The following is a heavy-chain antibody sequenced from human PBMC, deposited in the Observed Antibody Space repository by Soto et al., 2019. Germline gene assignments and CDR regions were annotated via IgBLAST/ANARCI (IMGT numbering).Heavy chain of an antibody. D-gene: IGHD6-13*01. CDR3: AKDGSRFSYSSSWYSY. CDR1: GFTFSSYA. Sequence: GGSLRLSCAASGFTFSSYAMSWVRQAPGKGLEWVSAISGSGGSTYYADSVKGRFTISRDNSKNTLYLQMNSLRAEDTAVYYCAKDGSRFSYSSSWYSYWGQGTLVTVSS. V-gene: IGHV3-23*01. CDR2: ISGSGGST. J-gene: IGHJ4*02.